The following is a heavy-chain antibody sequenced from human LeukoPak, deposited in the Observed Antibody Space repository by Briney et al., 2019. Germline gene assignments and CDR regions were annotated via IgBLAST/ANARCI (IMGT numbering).Heavy chain of an antibody. J-gene: IGHJ5*02. Sequence: ASVKVSCKASGYTFTGYYMHWVRQAPGQGLEWMGWINPNSGGTNYAQKFQGWVTMTRDTSISTAYMELSRLRSDDTAVYNCARGPGYCSSTSCYWWFDPWGQGTLVTVSS. CDR2: INPNSGGT. V-gene: IGHV1-2*04. CDR3: ARGPGYCSSTSCYWWFDP. D-gene: IGHD2-2*01. CDR1: GYTFTGYY.